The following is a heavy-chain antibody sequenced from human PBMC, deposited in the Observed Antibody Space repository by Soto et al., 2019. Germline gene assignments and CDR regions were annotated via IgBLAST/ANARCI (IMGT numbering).Heavy chain of an antibody. V-gene: IGHV4-59*01. J-gene: IGHJ6*02. CDR2: IYYSGST. Sequence: SETLSLTCTVSGGSISSYYWSWIRQPPGKGLEWIGYIYYSGSTNYNPSLKSRVTISVDTSKNQFSLKLSSVTAADTAVYYCAGTTWIQLSPGTEYYYYYGMDVWGQGTTVTVSS. CDR3: AGTTWIQLSPGTEYYYYYGMDV. CDR1: GGSISSYY. D-gene: IGHD5-18*01.